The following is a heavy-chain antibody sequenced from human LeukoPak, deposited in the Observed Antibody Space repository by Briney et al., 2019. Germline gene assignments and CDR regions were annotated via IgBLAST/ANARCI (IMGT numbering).Heavy chain of an antibody. CDR3: AKSPETYGDSRWDY. V-gene: IGHV3-23*01. D-gene: IGHD4-17*01. CDR2: INCSGGST. CDR1: GFTFISYA. J-gene: IGHJ4*02. Sequence: GGALRLSCAASGFTFISYAMSWVRQAPARGREWVSPINCSGGSTYYAGSVKGRFTISRDNSKNPLYLQMNSLRAEDTAVYYCAKSPETYGDSRWDYWGQGTLVTVSS.